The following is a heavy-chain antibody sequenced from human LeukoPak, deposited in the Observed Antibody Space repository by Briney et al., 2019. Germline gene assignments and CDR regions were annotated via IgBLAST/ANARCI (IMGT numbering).Heavy chain of an antibody. CDR3: ARRGRAVRVDYYYYYYMDV. D-gene: IGHD3-16*01. Sequence: GASVKVSCKASGYTFTSYDINWVRQATGQGLEWMGWMNPNSGNTGYAQKFQGRVTIPRNTSISTAYMELSSLRSGDTAGYYCARRGRAVRVDYYYYYYMDVWGKGTTVTVSS. V-gene: IGHV1-8*03. CDR1: GYTFTSYD. CDR2: MNPNSGNT. J-gene: IGHJ6*03.